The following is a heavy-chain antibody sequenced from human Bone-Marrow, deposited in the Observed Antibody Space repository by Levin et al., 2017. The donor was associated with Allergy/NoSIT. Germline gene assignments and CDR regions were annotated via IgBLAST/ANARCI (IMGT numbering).Heavy chain of an antibody. CDR3: ASGYCSSTSCQSDAFDI. CDR2: MSSSGGTI. D-gene: IGHD2-2*01. CDR1: GFSFSDYF. J-gene: IGHJ3*02. Sequence: GESLKISCAASGFSFSDYFLSWIRQAPGKGLEWVSYMSSSGGTIHYADSVKGRFYISRDNAKNSLYLQMNSLRAEDTAVYYCASGYCSSTSCQSDAFDIWGQGTMVTVSS. V-gene: IGHV3-11*01.